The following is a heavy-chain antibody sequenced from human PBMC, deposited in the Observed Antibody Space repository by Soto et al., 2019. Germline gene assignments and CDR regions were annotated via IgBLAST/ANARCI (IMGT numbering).Heavy chain of an antibody. Sequence: SETLSLTCAVSSGSISSSNWWSWVRQPPGKGLEWIGEIYHSGSTNYNPSLKSRVTISVDKSKNQFSLKLSSVTAADTAVYYCARTRYCSSTSCSYPLDYWGQGTLVTVSS. D-gene: IGHD2-2*01. CDR1: SGSISSSNW. J-gene: IGHJ4*02. CDR2: IYHSGST. CDR3: ARTRYCSSTSCSYPLDY. V-gene: IGHV4-4*02.